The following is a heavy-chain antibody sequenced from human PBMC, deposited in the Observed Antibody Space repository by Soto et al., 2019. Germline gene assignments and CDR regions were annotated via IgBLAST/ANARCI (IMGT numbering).Heavy chain of an antibody. D-gene: IGHD3-10*01. J-gene: IGHJ4*02. CDR1: GFTFSNAW. V-gene: IGHV3-15*07. CDR2: IKSKTDGGTT. Sequence: GGSLRLSCAASGFTFSNAWMNWVRQAPGKGLEWVGRIKSKTDGGTTDYAAPVKGRFTISRDDSKNTLYLQMNSLKTEDTAVYYCTTEHLELLWFGEYRDFDYWGQGTLVTVSS. CDR3: TTEHLELLWFGEYRDFDY.